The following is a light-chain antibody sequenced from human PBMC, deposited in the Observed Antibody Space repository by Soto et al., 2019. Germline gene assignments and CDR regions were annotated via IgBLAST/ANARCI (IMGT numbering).Light chain of an antibody. Sequence: IRLTQSPSSLSASVGDRVTITCRASQGISSYLAWYQQKPGKAPKLLIYAASTLQSGVPSRFSGSGSGTDFTLTISSLQPEDFATYYCQQLNSYLWTFGQGTKVDI. CDR2: AAS. CDR1: QGISSY. CDR3: QQLNSYLWT. V-gene: IGKV1-9*01. J-gene: IGKJ1*01.